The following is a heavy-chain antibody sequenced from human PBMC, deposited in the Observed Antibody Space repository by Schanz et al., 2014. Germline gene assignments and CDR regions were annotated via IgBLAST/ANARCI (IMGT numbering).Heavy chain of an antibody. Sequence: EVQLLESGGGLVQPGGSLRLSCAASGFTFTNYAMTWVRQAPGKGLEWVSGISGSGGSTYDADSVKGRFIISRDNSKNTLYLQVNSPRAEDTAVYYCAKHVRSLTGNDYWGQGTLVTVSS. J-gene: IGHJ4*02. D-gene: IGHD3-9*01. V-gene: IGHV3-23*01. CDR1: GFTFTNYA. CDR2: ISGSGGST. CDR3: AKHVRSLTGNDY.